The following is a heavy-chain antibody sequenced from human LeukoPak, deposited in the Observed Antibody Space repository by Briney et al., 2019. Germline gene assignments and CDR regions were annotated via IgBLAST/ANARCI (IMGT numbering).Heavy chain of an antibody. V-gene: IGHV3-74*01. CDR3: ARDLGHGSDY. CDR1: GFTFSSHW. D-gene: IGHD3-10*01. J-gene: IGHJ4*02. Sequence: PGRSLRLSCAASGFTFSSHWMHWVRQAPGKGLVWVSQINNDGSSTTYADSVKGRFTISRDNAKNTLYLQVNSLRAEDTAVYYCARDLGHGSDYWGQGTLVTVSS. CDR2: INNDGSST.